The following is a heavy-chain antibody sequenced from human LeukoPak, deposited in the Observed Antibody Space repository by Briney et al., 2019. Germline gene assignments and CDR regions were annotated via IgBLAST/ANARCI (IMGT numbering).Heavy chain of an antibody. Sequence: GGSLRLSCATSGFTFSGYWMNWVRQAPGKGLEWVSYISRSGSTIYYADSVKGRFTISRDNAKNSLYLQMNSLRAEDTAVYYCVRETGSSWYYFDYWGQGTLVTVSS. CDR1: GFTFSGYW. CDR3: VRETGSSWYYFDY. V-gene: IGHV3-48*01. J-gene: IGHJ4*02. D-gene: IGHD6-13*01. CDR2: ISRSGSTI.